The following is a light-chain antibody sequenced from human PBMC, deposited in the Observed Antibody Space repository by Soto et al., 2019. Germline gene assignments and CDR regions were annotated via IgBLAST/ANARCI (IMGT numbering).Light chain of an antibody. V-gene: IGKV1-5*01. CDR2: DAS. Sequence: DIQMTQSESSMSGSVGHRVTITCRASQSISSYLNWYQQKPGKAPKLLIYDASSLESGVPSRFSVTGSGTEFTLTISSMKPDDFATYDCQQYNSYWTFGQGTKVDI. CDR1: QSISSY. J-gene: IGKJ1*01. CDR3: QQYNSYWT.